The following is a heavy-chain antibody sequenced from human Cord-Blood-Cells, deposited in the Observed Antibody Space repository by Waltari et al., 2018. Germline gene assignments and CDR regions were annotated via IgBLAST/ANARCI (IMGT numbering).Heavy chain of an antibody. CDR1: GYTFTSYA. J-gene: IGHJ3*02. Sequence: QVQLVQSGAEVKKPGASVKVSCKASGYTFTSYAIHWVRQAPGQRLEWMGWINAGNGNTKYSQKFQGRVTITRDTSASTAYMELSSLRSEDTAVYYCARRRFTDAFDIWGQGTMVTVSS. CDR3: ARRRFTDAFDI. CDR2: INAGNGNT. V-gene: IGHV1-3*01.